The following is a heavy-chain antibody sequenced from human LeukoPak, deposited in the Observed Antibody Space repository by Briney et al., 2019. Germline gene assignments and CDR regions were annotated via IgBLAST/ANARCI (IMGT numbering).Heavy chain of an antibody. J-gene: IGHJ5*02. Sequence: GESLKISCKTSGYIFTNYWIGWARQMPGKGLEWMAVIYPGDSRIRYNPSFQGQVTISADKSINTAYLQCSSLKASDTALYYCACRMLTSTRFEPWGQGTLVTVSS. CDR1: GYIFTNYW. D-gene: IGHD2-2*01. V-gene: IGHV5-51*01. CDR3: ACRMLTSTRFEP. CDR2: IYPGDSRI.